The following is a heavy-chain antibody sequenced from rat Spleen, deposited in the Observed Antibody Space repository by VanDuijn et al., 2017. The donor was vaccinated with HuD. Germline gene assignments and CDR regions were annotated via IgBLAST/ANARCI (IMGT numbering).Heavy chain of an antibody. Sequence: EVQLVESGGGLVQPGRSLKLSCAASGFTFSSFAMAWVRQAPKKGLEWVATITSGGSNTYYPDSVKGRFTISRDNAKSTLYLQMDSLRSEDTATYYCAKDRGTMMVLRGYWYFDFWGPGTMVTVSS. D-gene: IGHD1-12*02. V-gene: IGHV5-25*01. CDR2: ITSGGSNT. CDR3: AKDRGTMMVLRGYWYFDF. CDR1: GFTFSSFA. J-gene: IGHJ1*01.